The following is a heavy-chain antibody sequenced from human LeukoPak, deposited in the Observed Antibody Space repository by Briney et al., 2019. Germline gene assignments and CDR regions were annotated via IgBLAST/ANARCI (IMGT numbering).Heavy chain of an antibody. V-gene: IGHV3-30-3*01. CDR1: GFTFNSYA. J-gene: IGHJ4*02. CDR3: ASEGRPV. Sequence: PGRSLRVSCAASGFTFNSYAMHWVRQAPGKGLEWVAVISYDGSNKYYADSVKGRSTISRDNSKNTLYMQMNSLRVEDTAVYYCASEGRPVWGQGTLVTVSS. CDR2: ISYDGSNK.